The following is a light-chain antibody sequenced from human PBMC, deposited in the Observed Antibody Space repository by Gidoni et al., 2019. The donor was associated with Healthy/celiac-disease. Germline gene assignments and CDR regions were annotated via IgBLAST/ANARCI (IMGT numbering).Light chain of an antibody. V-gene: IGKV3-11*01. J-gene: IGKJ4*01. CDR3: QQRSNWPPALT. Sequence: EIVLTQSQAPLSLSPGGRATLSCRASQSVSNYLAWYQQKPGQAPRLLIYDASNRATGIPARFSGSGSGTDFTLTISSLEPEDFAVYYCQQRSNWPPALTFXGXTKVEIK. CDR1: QSVSNY. CDR2: DAS.